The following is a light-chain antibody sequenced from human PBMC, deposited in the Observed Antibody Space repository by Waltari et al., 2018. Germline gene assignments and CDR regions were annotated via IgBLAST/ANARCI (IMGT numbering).Light chain of an antibody. CDR3: TSFTSSRTYV. CDR1: SSDVGGYDY. V-gene: IGLV2-14*03. J-gene: IGLJ1*01. Sequence: QSALTQPVSVSGSPGQSIAISCTGTSSDVGGYDYVFWYQQHPGKVPKLMIYDVSARPSGVSSRVSGSKSGNTASLTISGLQAEDEADYYCTSFTSSRTYVFGTGTKVTVL. CDR2: DVS.